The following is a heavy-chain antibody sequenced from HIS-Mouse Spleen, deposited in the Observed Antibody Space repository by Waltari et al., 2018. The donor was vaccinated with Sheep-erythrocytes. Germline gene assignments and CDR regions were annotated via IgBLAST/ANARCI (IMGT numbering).Heavy chain of an antibody. CDR3: ARLYYYDGSGYYFDY. J-gene: IGHJ4*02. CDR2: IYYSGRT. Sequence: QLQLQESGPGLVKPSETLSLTCTVSGGSISSSSYYWGWIRQPPGKGLEWIGSIYYSGRTYYNPSLKSRVTISVDTSKNQFSRKLSSVTAADTAVYYCARLYYYDGSGYYFDYWGQGTLVTVSS. D-gene: IGHD3-22*01. CDR1: GGSISSSSYY. V-gene: IGHV4-39*01.